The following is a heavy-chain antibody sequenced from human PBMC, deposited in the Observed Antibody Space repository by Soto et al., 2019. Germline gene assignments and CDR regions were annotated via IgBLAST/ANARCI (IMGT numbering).Heavy chain of an antibody. Sequence: HPVGSLRLSCAASGFTSSGYWLTWVRQAPGKGLEWVANINQDGSEKYYVDSVKGRFTISRDNAKDSLYLQMNSLRAEDTAIYYCARDYSNPRGRFDPWGQGTLVTVSS. CDR3: ARDYSNPRGRFDP. D-gene: IGHD4-4*01. CDR2: INQDGSEK. CDR1: GFTSSGYW. J-gene: IGHJ5*02. V-gene: IGHV3-7*01.